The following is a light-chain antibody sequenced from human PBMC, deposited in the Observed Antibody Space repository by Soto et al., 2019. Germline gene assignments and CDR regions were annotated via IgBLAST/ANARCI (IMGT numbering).Light chain of an antibody. CDR1: QSVSSSY. J-gene: IGKJ1*01. CDR3: QQYGSSAWT. V-gene: IGKV3-20*01. Sequence: IVLTQSPGTLSLSPGETATLSVRASQSVSSSYLAWYQQKPGQAPRLLIYGASSRATGIPDRFSGSGSGTDFTLTISRLEPEDFAVFYCQQYGSSAWTFGQGTKVDI. CDR2: GAS.